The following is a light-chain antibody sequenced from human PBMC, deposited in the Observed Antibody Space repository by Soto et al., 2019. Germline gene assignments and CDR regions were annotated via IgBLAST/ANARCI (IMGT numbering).Light chain of an antibody. J-gene: IGLJ2*01. Sequence: QSVLTQPPSVSGAPGQRVTISCTGSISNIGAGYDVHWYQQLPGTAPKLLIYGNSNRPSGVPDRFSGSKSGTSASLAITGLQAEDEADYYCQSYDSSLSGSVFGGGTKGTVL. CDR1: ISNIGAGYD. CDR2: GNS. CDR3: QSYDSSLSGSV. V-gene: IGLV1-40*01.